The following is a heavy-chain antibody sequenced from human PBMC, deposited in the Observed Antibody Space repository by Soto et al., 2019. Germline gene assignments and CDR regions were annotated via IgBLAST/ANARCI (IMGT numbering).Heavy chain of an antibody. V-gene: IGHV1-2*02. Sequence: GGSLRLSCAASGFTFSSHTMHWVRQAPGQGLEWMGWINPNSGGTKSAEKFQGRVTMTRDTSISTAYMGLSRLTSDDTAVYYCASAAVTGTAGLDFWGQGTQVTVSS. J-gene: IGHJ4*02. D-gene: IGHD6-19*01. CDR1: GFTFSSHT. CDR2: INPNSGGT. CDR3: ASAAVTGTAGLDF.